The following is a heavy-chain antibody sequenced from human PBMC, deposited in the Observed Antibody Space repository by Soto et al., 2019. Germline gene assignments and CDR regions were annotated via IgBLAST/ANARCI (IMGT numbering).Heavy chain of an antibody. Sequence: QVQLVESGGGVVQPGRSLRLSCAASGFTFSTYGMHWVRQAPGKGLEWVAVISYDGTHKYYADSLKGRFTISRDNSKNTLYLQMNSLRAEDTAVYYSAKGAVQDLWSGYYTLFDYWGQGTLVTVAS. CDR2: ISYDGTHK. CDR3: AKGAVQDLWSGYYTLFDY. V-gene: IGHV3-30*18. J-gene: IGHJ4*02. CDR1: GFTFSTYG. D-gene: IGHD3-3*01.